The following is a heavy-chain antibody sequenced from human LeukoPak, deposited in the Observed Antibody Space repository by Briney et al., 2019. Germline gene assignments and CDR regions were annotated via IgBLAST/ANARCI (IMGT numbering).Heavy chain of an antibody. CDR3: AVGYYYPDAFDI. CDR1: GFTFSHFG. CDR2: IRADGSGR. D-gene: IGHD3-22*01. V-gene: IGHV3-30*02. Sequence: AGGSLRLSCAASGFTFSHFGMHWARQAPGKGLEWVAFIRADGSGRYYADSVNGRFTISRDNTWTTVFLQMTSLRAEDTAVYYCAVGYYYPDAFDIWGQGTMVTVSS. J-gene: IGHJ3*02.